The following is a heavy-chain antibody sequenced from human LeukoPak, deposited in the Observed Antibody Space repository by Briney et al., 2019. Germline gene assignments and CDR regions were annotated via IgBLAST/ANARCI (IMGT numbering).Heavy chain of an antibody. CDR1: GGSISSSSYY. CDR3: ARVAVTFGGVVDY. Sequence: SETLSLTCTVSGGSISSSSYYWGWIRQPPGKGLEWIGSIYYSGSTYYNPSLKSRVTISVDTSKNQFSLKLSSVTAADTAVYYCARVAVTFGGVVDYWGQGTLVTVSS. J-gene: IGHJ4*02. V-gene: IGHV4-39*07. CDR2: IYYSGST. D-gene: IGHD3-16*01.